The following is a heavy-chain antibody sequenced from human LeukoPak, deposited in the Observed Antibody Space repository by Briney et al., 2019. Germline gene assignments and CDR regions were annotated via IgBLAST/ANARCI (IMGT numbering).Heavy chain of an antibody. Sequence: SETLSLTCTVSGDSISSGDYYWSWIRQPPGKGLEWIGEINHSGSTNYNPSLKSRVTISVDTSKNQFSLKLSSVTAADTAVYYCARRVLTGRWVDYWGQGTLVTVSS. J-gene: IGHJ4*02. CDR1: GDSISSGDYY. CDR3: ARRVLTGRWVDY. CDR2: INHSGST. V-gene: IGHV4-39*07. D-gene: IGHD3-9*01.